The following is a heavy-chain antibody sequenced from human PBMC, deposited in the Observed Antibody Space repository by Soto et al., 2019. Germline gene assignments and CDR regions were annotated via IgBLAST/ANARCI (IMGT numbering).Heavy chain of an antibody. V-gene: IGHV4-30-4*01. CDR1: GDSISTVDYF. D-gene: IGHD2-15*01. CDR2: IYKSATT. J-gene: IGHJ5*01. CDR3: ARGRYCLTGRCFPNWFDS. Sequence: SETLSLTCSVSGDSISTVDYFWAWVRQPPGQALEYIGYIYKSATTYYNPSFESRVAVSLDTSKSQFSLNVTSLTAADTAVYFCARGRYCLTGRCFPNWFDSWGQGTLVTVSS.